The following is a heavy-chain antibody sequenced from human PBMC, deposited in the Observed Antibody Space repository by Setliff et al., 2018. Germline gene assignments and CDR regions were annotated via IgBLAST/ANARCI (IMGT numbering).Heavy chain of an antibody. V-gene: IGHV4-34*01. CDR3: ARGRRHYYYYYMDV. CDR2: INHSGST. J-gene: IGHJ6*03. CDR1: GGSFSGYY. Sequence: SETLSLTCAVYGGSFSGYYWSWIRQPPGKGLEWIGEINHSGSTNYNPSLKRRVTISVDTSKNQFSLKLSSVTAADTAVYYCARGRRHYYYYYMDVWGRGTTVTVSS.